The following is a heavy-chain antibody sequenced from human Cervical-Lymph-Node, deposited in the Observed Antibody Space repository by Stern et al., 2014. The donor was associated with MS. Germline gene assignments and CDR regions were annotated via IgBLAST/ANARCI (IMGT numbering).Heavy chain of an antibody. CDR1: GYTFSHRA. D-gene: IGHD3-22*01. CDR2: INTNTGNP. V-gene: IGHV7-4-1*02. Sequence: QVQLVESGSEVKKPGASVKVSCKASGYTFSHRAINWVRQAPGQGLEWMGWINTNTGNPTYAQGFTGRFVFSLDTSVSTAYLQITSLNVDDTAVYYCARDEDSAYYVDYWGQGTLVTVSS. CDR3: ARDEDSAYYVDY. J-gene: IGHJ4*02.